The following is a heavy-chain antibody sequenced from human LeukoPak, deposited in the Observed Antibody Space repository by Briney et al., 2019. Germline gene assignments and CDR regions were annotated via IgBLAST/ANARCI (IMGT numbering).Heavy chain of an antibody. J-gene: IGHJ4*02. Sequence: SETLSLTCAAYGGSFSGYYWSWIRQPPGKGLEWIGEINHSGSTNYNPSLKSRVTISVDTSKNQFSLKLSSVTAADTAVYYCARVSISWGATVDYWGQGTLVTVSS. V-gene: IGHV4-34*01. CDR2: INHSGST. CDR1: GGSFSGYY. D-gene: IGHD1-26*01. CDR3: ARVSISWGATVDY.